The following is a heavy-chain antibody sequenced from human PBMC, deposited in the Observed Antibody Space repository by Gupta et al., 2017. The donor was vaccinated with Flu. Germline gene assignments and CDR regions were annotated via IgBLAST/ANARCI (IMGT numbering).Heavy chain of an antibody. Sequence: QVQLQESGPGLVKPSQTLSLTCTVSGGSLSRGSYYWSWIRQPAGKGLEWIGRIYTSGSTNYNPSLKSRVTISVDTSKNQFSLKLSSVTAADTAVYYCARDLAARGNWFDPWGQGTLVTVSS. J-gene: IGHJ5*02. CDR1: GGSLSRGSYY. V-gene: IGHV4-61*02. D-gene: IGHD6-6*01. CDR2: IYTSGST. CDR3: ARDLAARGNWFDP.